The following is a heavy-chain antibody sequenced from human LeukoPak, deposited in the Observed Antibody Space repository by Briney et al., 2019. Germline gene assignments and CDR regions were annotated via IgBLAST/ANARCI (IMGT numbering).Heavy chain of an antibody. CDR1: GYTFTSYG. CDR2: ISAYNGNT. J-gene: IGHJ4*02. CDR3: ARVPPYYAFWSGPWPADY. Sequence: ASVKVSCKASGYTFTSYGISWVRQAPGQGVEWMGWISAYNGNTNYAQKLQGRVTMTTDTSTSTAYMELRSLGSDDTGVYYCARVPPYYAFWSGPWPADYWGQGTLVTVSS. D-gene: IGHD3-3*01. V-gene: IGHV1-18*01.